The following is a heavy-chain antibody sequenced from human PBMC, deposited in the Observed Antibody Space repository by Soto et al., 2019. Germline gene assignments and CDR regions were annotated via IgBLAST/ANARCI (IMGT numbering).Heavy chain of an antibody. CDR1: GYTFTSYG. D-gene: IGHD6-6*01. CDR3: ARDRRGSSSRYYYGMDV. CDR2: ISAYNGNT. J-gene: IGHJ6*02. Sequence: ASVKVSCKASGYTFTSYGISWVRQAPGQGLEWMGWISAYNGNTNYAQKLQGRVTMTTDTSTSTAYMELRSLRSDDTAVYYCARDRRGSSSRYYYGMDVWGQGTTVTVSS. V-gene: IGHV1-18*01.